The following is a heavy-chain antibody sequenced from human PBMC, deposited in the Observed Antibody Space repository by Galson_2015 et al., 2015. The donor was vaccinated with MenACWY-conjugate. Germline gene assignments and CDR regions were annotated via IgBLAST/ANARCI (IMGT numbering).Heavy chain of an antibody. CDR3: ARHDRTAPARSGAFDI. D-gene: IGHD2-2*01. J-gene: IGHJ3*02. CDR1: GGSISSSSYY. V-gene: IGHV4-39*01. Sequence: ETLSLTCTVSGGSISSSSYYWDWIRQPPGRGPEWIGTIYYSGSTYYNSSLKSRVTISVDTSQNQFSLNLSSVTAADTAMYYCARHDRTAPARSGAFDIWGRGTMVTVSS. CDR2: IYYSGST.